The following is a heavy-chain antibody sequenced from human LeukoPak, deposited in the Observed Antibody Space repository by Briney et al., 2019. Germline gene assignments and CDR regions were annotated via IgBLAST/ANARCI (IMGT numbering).Heavy chain of an antibody. CDR3: APTVAGTGFDY. D-gene: IGHD6-19*01. J-gene: IGHJ4*02. CDR2: INPNSGGT. CDR1: GYTFTAYY. V-gene: IGHV1-2*02. Sequence: ASVKVSCKASGYTFTAYYMHWVRQAPGQGLEWMGWINPNSGGTNYAQKFQGRFTMTRDTSISTAYMELSRLRSDDTAVYYCAPTVAGTGFDYWGQGALVTVSS.